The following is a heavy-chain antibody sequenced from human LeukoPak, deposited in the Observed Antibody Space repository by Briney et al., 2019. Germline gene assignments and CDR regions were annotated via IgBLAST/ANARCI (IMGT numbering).Heavy chain of an antibody. CDR2: ISGSGGST. CDR3: ARGSTYYYDSSGYPYYFDY. V-gene: IGHV3-23*01. CDR1: GFTFSSYA. J-gene: IGHJ4*02. D-gene: IGHD3-22*01. Sequence: PGGSLRLSCAASGFTFSSYAMSWVRQAPGKGLEWVSAISGSGGSTYYADSVKGRFTISRDNSKNTLYLQMNSLRAEDTAVYYCARGSTYYYDSSGYPYYFDYWGQGTLVTVSS.